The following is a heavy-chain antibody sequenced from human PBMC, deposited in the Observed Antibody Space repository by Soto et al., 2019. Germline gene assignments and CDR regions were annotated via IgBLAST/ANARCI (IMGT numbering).Heavy chain of an antibody. Sequence: SETLSLTCTVSGGSISSSSYYWGWIRQPPGKGLEWIGSIYYSGSTYYNPSLKSRVTISVDTSKNQFSLKLSSVTAADTAVYYCARHALSSSYIVVVVAATGWFDPWGQGTLVTVSS. J-gene: IGHJ5*02. CDR2: IYYSGST. V-gene: IGHV4-39*01. CDR1: GGSISSSSYY. CDR3: ARHALSSSYIVVVVAATGWFDP. D-gene: IGHD2-15*01.